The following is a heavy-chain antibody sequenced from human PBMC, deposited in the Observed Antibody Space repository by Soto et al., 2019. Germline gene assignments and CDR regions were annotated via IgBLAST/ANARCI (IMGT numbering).Heavy chain of an antibody. CDR2: IIPIFGTA. Sequence: GASVKVSCKGSGYTFTSYGIIWVRQAPGQMLEWMGGIIPIFGTANYAQKFQGRVTITADESTSTAYMELSSLRSEDTAVYYCARDRGYSYGYDRWSFDYWGQGTLVTVS. D-gene: IGHD5-18*01. V-gene: IGHV1-69*13. CDR1: GYTFTSYG. CDR3: ARDRGYSYGYDRWSFDY. J-gene: IGHJ4*02.